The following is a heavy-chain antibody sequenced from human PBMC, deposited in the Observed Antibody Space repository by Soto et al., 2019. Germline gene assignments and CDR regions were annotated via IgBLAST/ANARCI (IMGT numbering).Heavy chain of an antibody. CDR1: GFTFSNHA. Sequence: GGSLRLSCEASGFTFSNHAMSWVRQAPGQGLEWVSAVNGGGDSTFSAGSVKGRFTISRDNSKNTVYLQMNSLTAADTAVYYCAREPLVDVGADRPVFLSEFDFWGQGTRVTVSS. CDR3: AREPLVDVGADRPVFLSEFDF. V-gene: IGHV3-23*01. D-gene: IGHD6-6*01. CDR2: VNGGGDST. J-gene: IGHJ5*01.